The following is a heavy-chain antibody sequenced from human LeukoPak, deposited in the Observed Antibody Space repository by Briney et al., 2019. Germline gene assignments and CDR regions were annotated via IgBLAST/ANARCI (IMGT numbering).Heavy chain of an antibody. J-gene: IGHJ4*02. D-gene: IGHD4-17*01. V-gene: IGHV3-23*01. CDR2: ISGSDGGT. Sequence: GGSLRLSCAASGFPFTTYAMSWVRQAPGKGLEWVSAISGSDGGTHYADSVKGRFTTSRDNSKNTLYLQMSSLRAADTAVYYCARLRNTMTTPRFDYWGRGTLVTVSS. CDR1: GFPFTTYA. CDR3: ARLRNTMTTPRFDY.